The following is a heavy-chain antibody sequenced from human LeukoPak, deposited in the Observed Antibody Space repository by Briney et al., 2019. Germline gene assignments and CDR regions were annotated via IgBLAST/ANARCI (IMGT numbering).Heavy chain of an antibody. D-gene: IGHD6-19*01. V-gene: IGHV3-53*01. CDR3: ARGFKYSSGWYYFDY. CDR1: GSTVSSNY. Sequence: GSLRLSCAASGSTVSSNYMNWVRQAPGEGLEWVSVIYSGGSTYYADSVKGRFTISRDNSKNTLYLQMNSLRAEDTAVYYCARGFKYSSGWYYFDYWGQGTLVTVSS. CDR2: IYSGGST. J-gene: IGHJ4*02.